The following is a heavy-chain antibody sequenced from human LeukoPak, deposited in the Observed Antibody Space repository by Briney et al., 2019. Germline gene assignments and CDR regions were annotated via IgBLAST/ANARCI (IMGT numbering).Heavy chain of an antibody. D-gene: IGHD6-19*01. J-gene: IGHJ4*02. V-gene: IGHV4-4*02. Sequence: SETLSLTCAVSGGSISSSNWWSWVRQPPGKGLEWIGEIYHSGSTNYNPSLKSRVTLSVDKSKNQFSLKLSSVTAADTAVYYGARVGSSGWYMVDYWGQGTLVTVSS. CDR2: IYHSGST. CDR1: GGSISSSNW. CDR3: ARVGSSGWYMVDY.